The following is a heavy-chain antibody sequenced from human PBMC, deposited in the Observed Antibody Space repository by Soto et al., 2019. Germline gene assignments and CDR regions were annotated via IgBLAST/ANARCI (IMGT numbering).Heavy chain of an antibody. CDR1: GGSISSYY. D-gene: IGHD2-15*01. V-gene: IGHV4-59*01. Sequence: SETLSLTCTVSGGSISSYYWSWIRQPPGKGLEWIGYIYYSGSTNYNPSLKSRVTISVDTSKNQFSLKLSSVTAADTAVYYCARVPTVCSGGSCHGLIAFDIWGQGTMVTVSS. CDR2: IYYSGST. CDR3: ARVPTVCSGGSCHGLIAFDI. J-gene: IGHJ3*02.